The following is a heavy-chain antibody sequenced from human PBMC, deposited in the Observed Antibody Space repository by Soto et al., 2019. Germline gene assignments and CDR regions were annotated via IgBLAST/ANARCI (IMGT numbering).Heavy chain of an antibody. Sequence: GGSLRLSCAASGFTFSSYSMNWVRQAPGKGLEWVSSISSSSSYIYYADSVRGRFTISRDNAKNSLYLQMNSLRAEDTAVYYCARDAYCSSTSCYTPLSPRGQGTLVTVSS. CDR1: GFTFSSYS. V-gene: IGHV3-21*01. D-gene: IGHD2-2*02. CDR3: ARDAYCSSTSCYTPLSP. J-gene: IGHJ5*02. CDR2: ISSSSSYI.